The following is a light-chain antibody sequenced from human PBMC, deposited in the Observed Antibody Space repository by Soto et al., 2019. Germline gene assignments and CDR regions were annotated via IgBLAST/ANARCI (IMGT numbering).Light chain of an antibody. J-gene: IGLJ3*02. Sequence: QSALTQPASVSGSPGQSITLSCAGTTNDIGSYYYVSWFQQHPGEAPKLIIFKVTHRPSGISTRFSVSKSGKTASLTISDLQAEDEALYYCSSYKFSTTLRVFGGGTQLTVL. CDR1: TNDIGSYYY. CDR2: KVT. CDR3: SSYKFSTTLRV. V-gene: IGLV2-14*01.